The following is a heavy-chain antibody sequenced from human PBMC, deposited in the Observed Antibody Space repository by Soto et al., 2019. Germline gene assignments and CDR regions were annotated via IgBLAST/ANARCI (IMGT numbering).Heavy chain of an antibody. J-gene: IGHJ4*02. CDR1: CYPFKAHA. CDR3: ARVSAVAGVAFDY. Sequence: GSVQVSCKASCYPFKAHALNWMRPAPGQRPEWMGGINTNNGNTNNAQRLQGRVTMTTDTSTSTAYMELRSLRLDDTAVYFCARVSAVAGVAFDYWGQGTTSTVSS. V-gene: IGHV1-18*01. D-gene: IGHD6-13*01. CDR2: INTNNGNT.